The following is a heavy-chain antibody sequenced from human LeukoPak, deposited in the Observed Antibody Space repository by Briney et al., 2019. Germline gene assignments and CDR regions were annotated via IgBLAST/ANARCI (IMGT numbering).Heavy chain of an antibody. CDR3: AGGPRLAYYYDSSGYFRFDY. CDR1: GGTFSSYA. D-gene: IGHD3-22*01. Sequence: SVKVSCKASGGTFSSYAISWVRQAPGQGLEWMGGIIPIFGTANYAQKFQGRVTITADESTSTAYMELSSLRSEDTAVYYCAGGPRLAYYYDSSGYFRFDYWGQGTLVTVSS. V-gene: IGHV1-69*01. J-gene: IGHJ4*02. CDR2: IIPIFGTA.